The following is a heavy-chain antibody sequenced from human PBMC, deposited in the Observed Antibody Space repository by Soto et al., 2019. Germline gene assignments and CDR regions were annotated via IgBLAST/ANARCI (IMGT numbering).Heavy chain of an antibody. CDR3: ARPSAQNRGAADYYGMDI. D-gene: IGHD3-10*01. CDR2: IYYSGST. Sequence: SETLSLTCTVSGGSISSGDYYWSWIRQPPGKGLEWIGYIYYSGSTYYNPSLKSRVTTSVDTSKNQFSLKLRSVTAADAAVYYCARPSAQNRGAADYYGMDIWGQGTTVTVSS. V-gene: IGHV4-30-4*01. J-gene: IGHJ6*02. CDR1: GGSISSGDYY.